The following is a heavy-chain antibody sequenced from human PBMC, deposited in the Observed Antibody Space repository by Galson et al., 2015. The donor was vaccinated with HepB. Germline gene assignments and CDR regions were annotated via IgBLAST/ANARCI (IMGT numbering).Heavy chain of an antibody. V-gene: IGHV3-33*08. D-gene: IGHD2-15*01. CDR2: IWYDGSNK. CDR1: GFTFSSYG. Sequence: SLRLSCAASGFTFSSYGMHWVRQAPGKGLEWVAVIWYDGSNKYYADSVKGRFTISRDNAKNSLYLQMNSLRAEDTAVYYCASCSGGSCYYYGMDVWGQGTTVTVSS. CDR3: ASCSGGSCYYYGMDV. J-gene: IGHJ6*02.